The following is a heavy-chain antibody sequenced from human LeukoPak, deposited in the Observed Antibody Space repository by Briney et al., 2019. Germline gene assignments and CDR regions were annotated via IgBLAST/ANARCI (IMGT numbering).Heavy chain of an antibody. Sequence: SPTLSLTCTVSGGSISSGSYYWSWIRQLAGKGLEWIGRIYTSGSTNYNPSLKSRVTISVDTSKNQFSLKLSSVTAADTAVYYCSRDGYNRDYWGQGTLVTVSS. CDR1: GGSISSGSYY. V-gene: IGHV4-61*02. D-gene: IGHD5-24*01. CDR2: IYTSGST. CDR3: SRDGYNRDY. J-gene: IGHJ4*02.